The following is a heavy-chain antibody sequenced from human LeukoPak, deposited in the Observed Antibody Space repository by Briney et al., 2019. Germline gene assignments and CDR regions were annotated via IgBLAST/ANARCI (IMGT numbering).Heavy chain of an antibody. Sequence: ASVTVSFKASGYTFTGYYMHWVRQAPAQGHEWMGLINPNSGGTNYAQKFQGRVTMTRDTSISTDYMELSRLRSDDTGVYYCARGVEYYYESSGKFDYWGQGTLVTVSS. J-gene: IGHJ4*02. CDR3: ARGVEYYYESSGKFDY. CDR1: GYTFTGYY. D-gene: IGHD3-22*01. CDR2: INPNSGGT. V-gene: IGHV1-2*02.